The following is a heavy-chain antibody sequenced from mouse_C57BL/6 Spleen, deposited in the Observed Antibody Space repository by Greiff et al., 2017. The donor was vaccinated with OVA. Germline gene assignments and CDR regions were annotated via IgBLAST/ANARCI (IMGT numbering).Heavy chain of an antibody. V-gene: IGHV1-53*01. CDR3: ARCYSNYGWYFDV. Sequence: VQLQQPGTSLLPPGAPFPLYCKPSVSPFPTSVLPFPTQRPCPFLSFLVPLNPIPGVTNYNEKFNSKATLTVDKSSSTAYMQLSSLTSEDSAVYYCARCYSNYGWYFDVWGTGTTVTVSS. CDR2: LNPIPGVT. CDR1: VSPFPTSV. J-gene: IGHJ1*03. D-gene: IGHD2-5*01.